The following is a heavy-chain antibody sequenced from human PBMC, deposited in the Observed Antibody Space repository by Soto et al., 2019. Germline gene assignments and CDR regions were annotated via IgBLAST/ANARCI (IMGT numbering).Heavy chain of an antibody. CDR3: ARGVSSSSGYWFDP. J-gene: IGHJ5*02. CDR1: GFTFSSYS. D-gene: IGHD6-6*01. CDR2: ISSSSSTI. Sequence: GESLKISCAASGFTFSSYSMNWVRQAPGKGLEWVSYISSSSSTIYYADSVKGRFTISRDNAKNSLYLQMNSLRAEDTAVYYCARGVSSSSGYWFDPWGQGTLVTVSS. V-gene: IGHV3-48*01.